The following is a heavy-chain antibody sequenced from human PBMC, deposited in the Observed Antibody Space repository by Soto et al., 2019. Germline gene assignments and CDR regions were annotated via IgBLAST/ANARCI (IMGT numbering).Heavy chain of an antibody. Sequence: GGSLRLSCAASGFTFSSYDMHWVHQATGKGLEWVSAIGTAGDTYYPGSVKGRFTISRENAKNSLYLQMNSLRAEDTAVYYCAREYSSSKYYYYYGMDVWGQGTTVTVSS. J-gene: IGHJ6*02. V-gene: IGHV3-13*01. CDR3: AREYSSSKYYYYYGMDV. D-gene: IGHD6-6*01. CDR2: IGTAGDT. CDR1: GFTFSSYD.